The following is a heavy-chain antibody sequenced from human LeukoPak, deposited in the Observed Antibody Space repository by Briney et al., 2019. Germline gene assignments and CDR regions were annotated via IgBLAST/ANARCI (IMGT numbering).Heavy chain of an antibody. J-gene: IGHJ4*02. CDR3: AMNWGTGRTLDY. V-gene: IGHV4-34*01. CDR2: INHSGGT. Sequence: SETLSLTCAVSGGSFSSYYWSWIRQPPGKGLEWIGEINHSGGTNYNPSLKSRVTISVDTSKNQFSLKLSSVTAADTAVYYCAMNWGTGRTLDYWGQGTLVTVSS. D-gene: IGHD7-27*01. CDR1: GGSFSSYY.